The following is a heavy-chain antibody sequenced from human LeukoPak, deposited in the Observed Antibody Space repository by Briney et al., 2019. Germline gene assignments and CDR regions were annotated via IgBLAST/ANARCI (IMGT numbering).Heavy chain of an antibody. J-gene: IGHJ4*02. CDR2: ISSSSSYI. Sequence: GGSLRLSCAASGFTFSSYSMNWVRQAPGKGLEWVSSISSSSSYIYYADSVKGRFTISRDNAKNSLYLQMNSLRAEDTAVYYCAKDLGWLQLLGAFDYWGQGTLVTVSS. CDR1: GFTFSSYS. V-gene: IGHV3-21*01. D-gene: IGHD5-24*01. CDR3: AKDLGWLQLLGAFDY.